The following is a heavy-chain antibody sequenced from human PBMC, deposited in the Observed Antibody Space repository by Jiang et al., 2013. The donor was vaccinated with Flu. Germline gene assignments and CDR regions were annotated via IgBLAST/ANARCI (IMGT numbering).Heavy chain of an antibody. CDR1: GGTFTSSA. CDR3: ARGPDSSTYYYFY. Sequence: SGAEVKKPGSSVKVSCKASGGTFTSSAISWVRQAPGQGLEWMGGIIPMFGRANYAQKFQGRVTITADKSTSTAYMDLSSLTSEDTAVYYCARGPDSSTYYYFYWGQGTLVTVSS. V-gene: IGHV1-69*06. D-gene: IGHD3-22*01. CDR2: IIPMFGRA. J-gene: IGHJ4*02.